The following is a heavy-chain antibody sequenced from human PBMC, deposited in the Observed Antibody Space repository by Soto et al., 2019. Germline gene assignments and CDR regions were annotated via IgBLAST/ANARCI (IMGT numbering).Heavy chain of an antibody. CDR2: IIPIFGTA. CDR1: GGTFSSYA. D-gene: IGHD6-13*01. Sequence: SVKVSCKASGGTFSSYAISWVRQAPGQGLEWMGGIIPIFGTANYAQKFQGRVTITADESTSTAYMELSSLRSEDTAVYYCASWYSSSWTGLYYYYGMDVWGQGTTVTVSS. J-gene: IGHJ6*02. V-gene: IGHV1-69*13. CDR3: ASWYSSSWTGLYYYYGMDV.